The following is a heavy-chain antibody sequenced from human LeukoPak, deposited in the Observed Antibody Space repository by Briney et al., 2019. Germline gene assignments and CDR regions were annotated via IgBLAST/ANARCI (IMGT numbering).Heavy chain of an antibody. J-gene: IGHJ6*03. CDR3: ARDTNSSVRRRLGYMDA. CDR1: GFTFSSYS. CDR2: ISSSSSYI. D-gene: IGHD3-22*01. V-gene: IGHV3-21*01. Sequence: GGSLRLSCAASGFTFSSYSMNWVRQAPGKGLEWVSSISSSSSYIYYADSVKGRFTISRDNAKNSLYLQMNSLRAEDTAVYYCARDTNSSVRRRLGYMDAWGKGTTVTVSS.